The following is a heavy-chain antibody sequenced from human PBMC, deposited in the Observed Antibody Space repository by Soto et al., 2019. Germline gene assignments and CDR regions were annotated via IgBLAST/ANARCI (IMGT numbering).Heavy chain of an antibody. CDR1: GFIFNNYF. CDR3: ARIDSNVVIGAASKYYYDN. Sequence: GGSLRLSCAASGFIFNNYFMGWVRQAPVKGLEWVANIHPDGTGRYYGDCVKGRFTISRDNAKSSLYLEANSLRAEDTAVYYCARIDSNVVIGAASKYYYDNWGQGNLVTVSS. V-gene: IGHV3-7*05. CDR2: IHPDGTGR. J-gene: IGHJ4*02. D-gene: IGHD2-15*01.